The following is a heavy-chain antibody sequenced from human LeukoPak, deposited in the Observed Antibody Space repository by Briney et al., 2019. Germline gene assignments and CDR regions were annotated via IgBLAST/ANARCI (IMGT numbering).Heavy chain of an antibody. CDR1: GGSISSSNW. D-gene: IGHD6-13*01. Sequence: PSETLSLTCAVSGGSISSSNWWSWVRQPPGKGLEWIGEIYHSGSTNYNPSLKSRVTISVDKSKNQFSLKLSSVTAADTAVYYCARDAFGYSSSWYEVDYWGQGTLVTVSS. V-gene: IGHV4-4*02. J-gene: IGHJ4*02. CDR2: IYHSGST. CDR3: ARDAFGYSSSWYEVDY.